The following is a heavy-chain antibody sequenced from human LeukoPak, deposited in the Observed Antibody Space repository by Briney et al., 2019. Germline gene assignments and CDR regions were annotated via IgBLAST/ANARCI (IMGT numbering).Heavy chain of an antibody. CDR3: ARDGRDYAGNSGGNY. V-gene: IGHV3-7*01. CDR1: GFTFSSYS. CDR2: IKQDGSEK. J-gene: IGHJ4*02. Sequence: PGGSLRLSCAASGFTFSSYSMNWVRQAPGKGLEWLSTIKQDGSEKFYVASVKGRFTMSRVNTKNSLYLQMNGLRAEDTAVYYCARDGRDYAGNSGGNYWGQGTLVTVSS. D-gene: IGHD4-23*01.